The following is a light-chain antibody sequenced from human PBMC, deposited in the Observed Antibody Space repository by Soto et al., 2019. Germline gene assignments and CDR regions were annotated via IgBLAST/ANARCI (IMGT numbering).Light chain of an antibody. CDR3: HHYNNWPRT. CDR2: GAS. J-gene: IGKJ1*01. Sequence: EIVMTQSPATLSVSPGERATLSCRASQSVSSNLAWYQQKPGQAPRLLIYGASTRATGIPARCSGSGSGTAFTLNISSLQSEDFAVYYCHHYNNWPRTFGQGTKVEIK. V-gene: IGKV3-15*01. CDR1: QSVSSN.